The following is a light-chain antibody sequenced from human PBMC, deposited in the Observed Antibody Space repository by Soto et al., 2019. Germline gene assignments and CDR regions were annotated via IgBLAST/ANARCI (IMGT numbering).Light chain of an antibody. Sequence: DIQMTHSPSTLSASVGDRVIITCRASQSISRRLAWYQQKPGKAPKLLIYAASSLQSGVPSRFSGSGSGTDFTLTISSLQPEDFAIYYCQQANSFPLTFGGGTKVDIK. V-gene: IGKV1-12*01. J-gene: IGKJ4*01. CDR1: QSISRR. CDR3: QQANSFPLT. CDR2: AAS.